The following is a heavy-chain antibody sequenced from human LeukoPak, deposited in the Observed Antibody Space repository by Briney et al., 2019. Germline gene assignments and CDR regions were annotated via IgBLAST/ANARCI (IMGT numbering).Heavy chain of an antibody. Sequence: SETLSLTCTVSGGSISSGGYYWSWTRQHPGKGLEWIGHIYYSGSTYYNPSLKSRVTISVDTSKNQFSLKLSSVTAADTAVYYCARTFGYSYGYLDYWGQGTLVTVSS. J-gene: IGHJ4*02. V-gene: IGHV4-31*03. D-gene: IGHD5-18*01. CDR1: GGSISSGGYY. CDR2: IYYSGST. CDR3: ARTFGYSYGYLDY.